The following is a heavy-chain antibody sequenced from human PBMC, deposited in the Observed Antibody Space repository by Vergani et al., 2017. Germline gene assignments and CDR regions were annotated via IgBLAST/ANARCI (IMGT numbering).Heavy chain of an antibody. J-gene: IGHJ4*02. V-gene: IGHV1-46*01. CDR1: GYTFTSYY. CDR2: INPSGGST. D-gene: IGHD6-13*01. CDR3: AREAAVMGFDY. Sequence: QVQLVQSGAEVKKPGASVKVSCKASGYTFTSYYMHWVRQAPGQGLEWMGIINPSGGSTSYAQKFQGRVTMTRDTSTSTVYMELSSLRSEDTAMYYCAREAAVMGFDYWGQGTLVTVSS.